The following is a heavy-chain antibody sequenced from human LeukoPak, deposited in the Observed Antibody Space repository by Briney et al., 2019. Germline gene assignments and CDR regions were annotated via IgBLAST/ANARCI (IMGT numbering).Heavy chain of an antibody. CDR2: ISGSGGST. J-gene: IGHJ4*02. V-gene: IGHV3-23*01. CDR3: EKKASGWMRNYYDSSGYSDY. D-gene: IGHD3-22*01. Sequence: PGGSLRLSCAASGFTFSSDVMCWVRPAPRKGLGWGSAISGSGGSTYYADSVKRRFPISRDNSKNTLYRQMISVSAEDTAVYYCEKKASGWMRNYYDSSGYSDYWGQGTLVTVSS. CDR1: GFTFSSDV.